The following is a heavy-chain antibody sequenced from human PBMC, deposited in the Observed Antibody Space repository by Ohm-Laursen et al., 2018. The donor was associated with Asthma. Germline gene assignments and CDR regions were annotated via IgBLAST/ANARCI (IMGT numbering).Heavy chain of an antibody. CDR2: INHSGST. D-gene: IGHD3-3*01. J-gene: IGHJ5*02. V-gene: IGHV4-34*01. CDR3: ASKITIGERWFDP. CDR1: GGSFSGYY. Sequence: SETLSLTCAVYGGSFSGYYWSWIRQPPGKGLEWIGEINHSGSTNYNPSLKSRVTISVDTSKNQFSLKLSSVTAADTAVYYCASKITIGERWFDPWGQGTLVTVSS.